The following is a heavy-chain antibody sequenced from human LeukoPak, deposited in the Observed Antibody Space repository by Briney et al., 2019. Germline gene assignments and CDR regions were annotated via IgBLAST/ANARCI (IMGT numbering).Heavy chain of an antibody. CDR1: GYSFTSYW. Sequence: GESLKISCKGSGYSFTSYWIGWVRQMPGKGLEWMGIIYPGDSDTRYSPSFQGQVTISADKSISTAYLQWSSLKASDTAMYYCARHRVYYGSGSYWRGGYYFDYWGQGTLVTVSS. CDR3: ARHRVYYGSGSYWRGGYYFDY. CDR2: IYPGDSDT. V-gene: IGHV5-51*01. D-gene: IGHD3-10*01. J-gene: IGHJ4*02.